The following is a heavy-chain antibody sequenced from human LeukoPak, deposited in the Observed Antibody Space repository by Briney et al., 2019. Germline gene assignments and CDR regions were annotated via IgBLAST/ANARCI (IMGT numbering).Heavy chain of an antibody. CDR2: ISYDGSNK. Sequence: PGRSLRLSCAASGLTFSSYGMHWVRQAPGKGLEWVAVISYDGSNKYYADSVKGRFTISRDNSKNTLYLQMNSLRAEDTAVYYCAKADDNYYYYYGMDVWGQGTTVTVSS. CDR3: AKADDNYYYYYGMDV. CDR1: GLTFSSYG. V-gene: IGHV3-30*18. J-gene: IGHJ6*02. D-gene: IGHD3-9*01.